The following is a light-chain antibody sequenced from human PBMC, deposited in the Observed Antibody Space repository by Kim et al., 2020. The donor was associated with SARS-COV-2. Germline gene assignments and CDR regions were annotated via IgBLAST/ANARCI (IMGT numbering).Light chain of an antibody. J-gene: IGLJ2*01. V-gene: IGLV3-1*01. CDR2: QDT. CDR3: QAWDSSTVL. CDR1: RLEDKY. Sequence: SYELTQPPSVSVSPGQTASITCSGDRLEDKYVSWYQQRKPGQSPVLIIYQDTKRPSGIPERFSGSNSGNTATLTISGTQAIDEADYYCQAWDSSTVLFGGGTQLTVL.